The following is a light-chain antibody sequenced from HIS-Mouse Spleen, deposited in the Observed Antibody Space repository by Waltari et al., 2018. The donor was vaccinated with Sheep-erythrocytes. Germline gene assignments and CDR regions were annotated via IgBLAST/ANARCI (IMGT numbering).Light chain of an antibody. CDR2: DVS. V-gene: IGLV2-11*01. Sequence: QSALTQPRSLSGSPGLSVTFPCTGTRSAVGGSNYFAWYQQHPGKAPKLMIYDVSKRPSGVPDRFSGSKSGNTASLTISGLQAEDEADYYCCSYAGSYNHVFATGTKVTVL. CDR3: CSYAGSYNHV. J-gene: IGLJ1*01. CDR1: RSAVGGSNY.